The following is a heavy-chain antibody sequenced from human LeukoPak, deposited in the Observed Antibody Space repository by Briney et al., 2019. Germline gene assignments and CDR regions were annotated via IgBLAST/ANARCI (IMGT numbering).Heavy chain of an antibody. V-gene: IGHV1-2*02. CDR3: ARDLPRIAAAVGDY. CDR1: GYTFTGYY. D-gene: IGHD6-13*01. Sequence: ASVEVSCKASGYTFTGYYMHWVRQAPGQGLEWMGWINPNSGGTNYAQKFQGRVTMTRDTSISTAYMELSRLRSDDTAVYYCARDLPRIAAAVGDYWGQGTLVTVSS. J-gene: IGHJ4*02. CDR2: INPNSGGT.